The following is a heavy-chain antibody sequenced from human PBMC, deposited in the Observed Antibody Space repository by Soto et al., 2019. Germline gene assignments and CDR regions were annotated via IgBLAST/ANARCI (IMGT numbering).Heavy chain of an antibody. D-gene: IGHD2-2*01. CDR3: AKDLDATVFNFEH. J-gene: IGHJ4*02. V-gene: IGHV3-23*01. CDR1: GFPFSTYA. CDR2: IVSSGAGT. Sequence: GGSLRLSCAASGFPFSTYAMSWVRQAPGKGLEWVSTIVSSGAGTYYPDSMKGRFTISRDNSKNTVYLQMNSLRAEDTAVYYCAKDLDATVFNFEHWGPGTLFTV.